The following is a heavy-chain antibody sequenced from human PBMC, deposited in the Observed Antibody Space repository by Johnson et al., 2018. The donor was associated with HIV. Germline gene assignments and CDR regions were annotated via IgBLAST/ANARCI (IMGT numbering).Heavy chain of an antibody. CDR2: INSDGSST. J-gene: IGHJ3*02. CDR1: GFTFSSYW. CDR3: ARQPDNFWSSDAFDI. V-gene: IGHV3-74*01. D-gene: IGHD3-3*01. Sequence: VQMVESGGGLVQPGGSLRLSCAASGFTFSSYWMHWVRQAPGKGLVWVSRINSDGSSTNYADSVKGRFTISRDNAKNTLYLQMNSLRVEDTAIYYCARQPDNFWSSDAFDIWGQGTMVTVSS.